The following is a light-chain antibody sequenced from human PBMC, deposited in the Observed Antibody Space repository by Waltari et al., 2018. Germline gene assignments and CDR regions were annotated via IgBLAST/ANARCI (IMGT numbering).Light chain of an antibody. Sequence: DIVMTQSPDSLAMSLGERATITCKSSQNLLYSSNNKNFLAWYQQKAGHPPKLIIYWASTRESGVPDRFSGSGSGTDFTLTISSLQAEDVAVYYCQQYYTTPLTFGGGTKVEIK. V-gene: IGKV4-1*01. CDR3: QQYYTTPLT. CDR1: QNLLYSSNNKNF. J-gene: IGKJ4*01. CDR2: WAS.